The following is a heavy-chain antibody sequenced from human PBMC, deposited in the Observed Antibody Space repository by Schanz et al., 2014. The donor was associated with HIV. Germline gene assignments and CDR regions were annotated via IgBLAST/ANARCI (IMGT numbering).Heavy chain of an antibody. D-gene: IGHD6-19*01. CDR1: GFIFSSYG. J-gene: IGHJ3*02. CDR3: ARSPDWAGTDAFEI. Sequence: EVQLLESGGGLVQPGGSLRLSCGASGFIFSSYGMSWVRQAPRKGLEWVSLIGSGGGRRYYADSVKGRFTISRDNPKTPRYLQMNSLRAEDTAIYYCARSPDWAGTDAFEIWGQGTMVTVSS. CDR2: IGSGGGRR. V-gene: IGHV3-23*01.